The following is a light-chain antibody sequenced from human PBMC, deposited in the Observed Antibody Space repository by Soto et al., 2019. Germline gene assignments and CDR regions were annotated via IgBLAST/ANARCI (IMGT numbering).Light chain of an antibody. J-gene: IGKJ1*01. CDR3: QQYGSSPWT. Sequence: EIVLTQSPGTLSLSPGERGTLSCRASQSVSSSHLAWYQQKPGQAPRLLTYGASSRATGIPDRFSGSGSGTDFSHTISRLEPEDFAVYYCQQYGSSPWTFGQGTKVEVK. CDR2: GAS. V-gene: IGKV3-20*01. CDR1: QSVSSSH.